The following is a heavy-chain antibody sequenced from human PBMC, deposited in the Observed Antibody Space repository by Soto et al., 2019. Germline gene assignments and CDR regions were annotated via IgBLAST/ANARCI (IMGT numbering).Heavy chain of an antibody. J-gene: IGHJ6*02. Sequence: QVTLKESGPVLVKPTETLTLTCTVSGFSLSNGRMGVSWIRQPPGKPLEWLAHFFSDVERSYSASMQSRLTLSTDTSGSQVVLTMTNMDPMDTATYYCARMDGDYNNYGLDVWGQGTTVTVSS. CDR3: ARMDGDYNNYGLDV. CDR2: FFSDVER. D-gene: IGHD3-10*01. V-gene: IGHV2-26*02. CDR1: GFSLSNGRMG.